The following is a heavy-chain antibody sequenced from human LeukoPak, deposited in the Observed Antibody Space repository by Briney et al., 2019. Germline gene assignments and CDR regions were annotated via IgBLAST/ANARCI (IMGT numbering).Heavy chain of an antibody. CDR3: ARDPRGDYVFDY. Sequence: GGSLRLSCAASGFTFSNYWMSWVRQAPGKGLEWVSSISSSSSYIYYADSVKGRFTISRDNAKNSLYLQMNSLRAEDTAVYYCARDPRGDYVFDYWGQGTLVTVSS. D-gene: IGHD4-17*01. CDR1: GFTFSNYW. V-gene: IGHV3-21*01. CDR2: ISSSSSYI. J-gene: IGHJ4*02.